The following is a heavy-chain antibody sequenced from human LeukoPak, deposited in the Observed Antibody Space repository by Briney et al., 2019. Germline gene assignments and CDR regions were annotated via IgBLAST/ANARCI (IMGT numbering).Heavy chain of an antibody. Sequence: SVKVSCKASGGTFSSYAISWVRQASGQGLEWMGGIIPILGIANYAQKFQGRVTITADKSTSTAYMELSSLRSEDTAVYYCARGVRGYSYGSFFDYWGQGTLVTVSS. CDR2: IIPILGIA. V-gene: IGHV1-69*10. D-gene: IGHD5-18*01. J-gene: IGHJ4*02. CDR3: ARGVRGYSYGSFFDY. CDR1: GGTFSSYA.